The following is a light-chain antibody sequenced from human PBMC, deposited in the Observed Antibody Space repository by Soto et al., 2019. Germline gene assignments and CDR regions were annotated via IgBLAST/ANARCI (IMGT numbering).Light chain of an antibody. Sequence: DIQMTQSPSSLSASVGDRITITCRASEDISNYLAWYQQKPGKVPKLLIYAASTLQSGVPSRFSGSGSGTDFTVTISSLQPEDVATYYCPKNNSTPRTFGQGTKVEVK. CDR2: AAS. J-gene: IGKJ1*01. V-gene: IGKV1-27*01. CDR1: EDISNY. CDR3: PKNNSTPRT.